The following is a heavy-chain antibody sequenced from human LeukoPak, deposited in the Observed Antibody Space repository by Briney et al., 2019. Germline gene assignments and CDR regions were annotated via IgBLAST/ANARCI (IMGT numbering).Heavy chain of an antibody. V-gene: IGHV1-69*04. CDR3: ASSHPYGDYPFDY. D-gene: IGHD4-17*01. J-gene: IGHJ4*02. CDR2: IIPILGIA. CDR1: GGTFSIYA. Sequence: GASVKVSCTASGGTFSIYAISWVRPAPGQGLEWMGRIIPILGIANYAQKFQGRVTITADKSTSTAYMELSSLRSEDTAVYYCASSHPYGDYPFDYWGQGTLVTVSS.